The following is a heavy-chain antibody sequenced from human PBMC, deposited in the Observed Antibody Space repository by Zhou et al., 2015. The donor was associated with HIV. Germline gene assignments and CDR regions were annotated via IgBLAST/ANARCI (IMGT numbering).Heavy chain of an antibody. Sequence: QVQLVQSGTEVKKPGSSVKVSCKTSGDTFSAYSISWVRQAPGQGLEWMGWISAYNGNTNYAQKLQGRVTMTTDTSTRTAYMELRSLRSDDTAVYYCARDRMETAVGYYNHYYGMDVWGQGTTVTVSS. J-gene: IGHJ6*02. V-gene: IGHV1-18*01. CDR1: GDTFSAYS. D-gene: IGHD2-21*02. CDR3: ARDRMETAVGYYNHYYGMDV. CDR2: ISAYNGNT.